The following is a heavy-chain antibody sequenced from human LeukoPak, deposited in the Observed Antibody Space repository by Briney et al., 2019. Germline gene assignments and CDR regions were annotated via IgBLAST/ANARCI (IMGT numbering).Heavy chain of an antibody. V-gene: IGHV4-34*01. CDR2: INHSGST. CDR3: ARTSGHYYYYYGMDV. Sequence: ASETLSLTCAVYGGSFSGYYWSWIRQPPGKGLEWIGEINHSGSTNCNPSLKSRVTISVDTSKNQFSLKLSSVTAADTVVYYCARTSGHYYYYYGMDVWGQGTTVTVSS. CDR1: GGSFSGYY. J-gene: IGHJ6*02.